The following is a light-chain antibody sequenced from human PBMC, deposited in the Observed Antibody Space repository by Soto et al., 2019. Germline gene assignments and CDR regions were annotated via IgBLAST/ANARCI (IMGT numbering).Light chain of an antibody. CDR2: KTT. CDR3: QQYMSYPWT. Sequence: DIQLTQSPSTLSASVGDRVSITCRASQTVDSWLAWYRQKPGRAPNLLIYKTTTLQSRVPSRFSGSGSGTEFTLTINSLQPDDFATYYCQQYMSYPWTFGQGTRVEIK. CDR1: QTVDSW. J-gene: IGKJ1*01. V-gene: IGKV1-5*03.